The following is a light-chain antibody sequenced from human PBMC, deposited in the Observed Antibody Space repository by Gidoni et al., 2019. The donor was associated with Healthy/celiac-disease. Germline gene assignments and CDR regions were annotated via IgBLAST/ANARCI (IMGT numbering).Light chain of an antibody. Sequence: EIVLTQSPATLSLSPGERATLSCRASQSVSSYLAWYQQKPGQAPRLLIYDASNRATGIPARFSCSGSGTDFTLTISSLEPEDFAVYYFQQRSNWPLTFGGGTKVEFK. V-gene: IGKV3-11*01. CDR2: DAS. J-gene: IGKJ4*01. CDR1: QSVSSY. CDR3: QQRSNWPLT.